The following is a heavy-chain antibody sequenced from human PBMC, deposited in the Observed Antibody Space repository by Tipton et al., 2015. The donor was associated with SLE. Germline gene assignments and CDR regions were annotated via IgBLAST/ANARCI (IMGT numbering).Heavy chain of an antibody. D-gene: IGHD4-17*01. J-gene: IGHJ2*01. V-gene: IGHV3-23*03. CDR1: GFTFSNYG. CDR2: IYSGGAT. Sequence: SLRLSCAASGFTFSNYGMSWVRQAPGKGLEWVSFIYSGGATYYADSVKDRFTISKDNSKDTLYLQMNSLRPEDTAVYYCAKPPHNYGDYVSWYFDVWGRGTLVTVSS. CDR3: AKPPHNYGDYVSWYFDV.